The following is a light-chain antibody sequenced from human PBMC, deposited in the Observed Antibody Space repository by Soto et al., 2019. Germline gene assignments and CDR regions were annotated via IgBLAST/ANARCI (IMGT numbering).Light chain of an antibody. CDR3: QQYGSSPS. CDR1: QSVSSSY. CDR2: GAS. V-gene: IGKV3-20*01. Sequence: EIVLTQSPGTLSLFQGERATLSCRASQSVSSSYLAWYQQKPGQAPRLLIYGASSRATGIPDRFSGSGSGTDFTLTISRLEPEDFAVYYCQQYGSSPSFGPGTKVDIK. J-gene: IGKJ3*01.